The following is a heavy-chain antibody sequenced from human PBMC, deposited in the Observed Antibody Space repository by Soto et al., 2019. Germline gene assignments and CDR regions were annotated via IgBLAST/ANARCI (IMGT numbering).Heavy chain of an antibody. CDR3: ASDLEFTDGNISHLAY. CDR1: GGTFSRHA. D-gene: IGHD3-3*01. Sequence: QVQLVQSGAEVKKPGSSVKVSCKASGGTFSRHAFNWVRQAPGQGLEWMGGVIPIIGIPSYAQKFQGRDTSTADESTTTVYRELSSLGSEDTAVYYCASDLEFTDGNISHLAYWGQGTLVTVSS. J-gene: IGHJ4*02. CDR2: VIPIIGIP. V-gene: IGHV1-69*01.